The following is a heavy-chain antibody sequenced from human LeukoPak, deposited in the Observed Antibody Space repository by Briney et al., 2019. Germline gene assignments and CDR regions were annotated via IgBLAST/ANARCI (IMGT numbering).Heavy chain of an antibody. Sequence: SVKVSCKASGYTFTSYDINWVRQAPGQGLEWMGGIIPIFGTANYAQKFQGRVTITTDESTSTAYMELSSLRSEDTAVYYCARGATVVTHGAFDIWGQGTMVTVSS. CDR2: IIPIFGTA. J-gene: IGHJ3*02. V-gene: IGHV1-69*05. CDR1: GYTFTSYD. CDR3: ARGATVVTHGAFDI. D-gene: IGHD4-23*01.